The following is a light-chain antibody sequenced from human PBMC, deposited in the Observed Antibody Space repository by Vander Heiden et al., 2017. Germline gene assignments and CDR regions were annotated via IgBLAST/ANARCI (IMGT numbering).Light chain of an antibody. Sequence: QSPLTHPPPPSGSPGQSVTLSSAGTSADVGRFNYVSWYQQHPGKAPKLIIYEVTERPSGVPDRFSGSKSGNTASLTVAGLQAEDEADYYCSSYGGSDNLLFGGGTKLTVL. CDR3: SSYGGSDNLL. CDR1: SADVGRFNY. J-gene: IGLJ2*01. V-gene: IGLV2-8*01. CDR2: EVT.